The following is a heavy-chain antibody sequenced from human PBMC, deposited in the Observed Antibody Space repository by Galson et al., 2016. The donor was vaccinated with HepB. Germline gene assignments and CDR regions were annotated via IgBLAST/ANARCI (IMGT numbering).Heavy chain of an antibody. D-gene: IGHD6-13*01. CDR1: GDSVSSNSVA. CDR3: ARTWHSSFDY. J-gene: IGHJ4*02. V-gene: IGHV6-1*01. CDR2: TYYRSKWYN. Sequence: CAISGDSVSSNSVAWNWIRQSPSRGLEWLGRTYYRSKWYNDYAVSVKSRITINPDTTKNQFSLQLNSVTPEDTAVYYCARTWHSSFDYWGQGTLGTVSS.